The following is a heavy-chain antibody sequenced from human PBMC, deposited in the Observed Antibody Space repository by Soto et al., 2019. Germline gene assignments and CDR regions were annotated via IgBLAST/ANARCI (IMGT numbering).Heavy chain of an antibody. J-gene: IGHJ4*02. V-gene: IGHV4-31*03. Sequence: SETLSLTCTVSGGSISSGGYYWSWIRQHPGKGLEWIGYIYYSGSTYYNPSLKSRVTISVDTSKNQFSLKLSSVTAADTAVYYCAGYSSSWYRYFDYWGQGTLVTVSS. CDR2: IYYSGST. CDR1: GGSISSGGYY. D-gene: IGHD6-13*01. CDR3: AGYSSSWYRYFDY.